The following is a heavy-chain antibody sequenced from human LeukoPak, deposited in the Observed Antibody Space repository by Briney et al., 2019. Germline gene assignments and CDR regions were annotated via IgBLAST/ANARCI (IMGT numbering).Heavy chain of an antibody. V-gene: IGHV2-5*02. CDR3: SRRRGSLRLIDY. CDR2: IYWDDVK. J-gene: IGHJ4*02. D-gene: IGHD6-13*01. Sequence: SAPTLVQPTQSLTLTGTFSGFSLSTSGVGVGWIRQPPGKALDWLALIYWDDVKRYSPSLKSRLTITNDTSKNLVVLTMTNMDPVDTATYYCSRRRGSLRLIDYWRQGNLVTVSS. CDR1: GFSLSTSGVG.